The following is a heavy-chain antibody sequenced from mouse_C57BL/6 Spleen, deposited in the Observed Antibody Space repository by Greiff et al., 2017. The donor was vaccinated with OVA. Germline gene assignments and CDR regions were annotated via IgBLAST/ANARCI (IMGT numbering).Heavy chain of an antibody. CDR1: GYSITSGYY. Sequence: DVKLQESGPGLVKPSQSLSLTCSVTGYSITSGYYWNWIRQFPGNKLEWMGYISYDGSNNYNPSLKNRISITRDTSKNQFFLKLNSVTTEDTATYYCARDPDYDGYFDVWGTGTTVTVSS. CDR2: ISYDGSN. J-gene: IGHJ1*03. D-gene: IGHD2-4*01. V-gene: IGHV3-6*01. CDR3: ARDPDYDGYFDV.